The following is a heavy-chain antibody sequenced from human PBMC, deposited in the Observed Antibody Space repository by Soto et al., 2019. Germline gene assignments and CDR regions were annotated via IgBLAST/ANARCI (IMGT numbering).Heavy chain of an antibody. D-gene: IGHD6-19*01. Sequence: QVQLVQSGAEVKKPGASVKVSCKASGYTFTSYGISWVRQAPGQGLEWMGWISAYNGNTNYAQKLQGRVTMTTDTSTRTAYMGLGSLRSDDTAVYYCARDLIAVGALEGNGAFDISGQGTMVTDSS. CDR2: ISAYNGNT. J-gene: IGHJ3*02. CDR1: GYTFTSYG. CDR3: ARDLIAVGALEGNGAFDI. V-gene: IGHV1-18*01.